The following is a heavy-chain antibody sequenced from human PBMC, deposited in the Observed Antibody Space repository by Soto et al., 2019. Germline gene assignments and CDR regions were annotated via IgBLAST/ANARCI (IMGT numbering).Heavy chain of an antibody. CDR2: IYYSGST. Sequence: SETLSLTCTVSGGSISSYYWSWIRQPPGKGLEWIGYIYYSGSTNYNPSLKSRVTISVDTSKNQFSLKLSSVTAADTAVYYCARDSGSYDYWGQGTLVTVSS. D-gene: IGHD1-26*01. J-gene: IGHJ4*02. CDR3: ARDSGSYDY. CDR1: GGSISSYY. V-gene: IGHV4-59*01.